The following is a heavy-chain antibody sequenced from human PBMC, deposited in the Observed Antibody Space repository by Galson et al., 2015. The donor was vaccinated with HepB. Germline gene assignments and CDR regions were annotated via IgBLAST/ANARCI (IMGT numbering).Heavy chain of an antibody. D-gene: IGHD6-6*01. Sequence: SLRLSCAASGFTLSSYRMSWVRQAPGEGLQWVSCISGSGSTMYYADSVKGRFTISRDNAKNSLYLQMNNLRVEDTAIYYCARASAASSNTYYFDYWGHGTLITVSS. CDR1: GFTLSSYR. CDR3: ARASAASSNTYYFDY. V-gene: IGHV3-48*01. CDR2: ISGSGSTM. J-gene: IGHJ4*01.